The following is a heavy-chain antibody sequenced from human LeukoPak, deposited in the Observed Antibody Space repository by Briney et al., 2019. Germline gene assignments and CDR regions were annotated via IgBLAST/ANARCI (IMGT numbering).Heavy chain of an antibody. J-gene: IGHJ4*02. CDR3: AKCSGTPYSSSLD. CDR1: GFTFSSYA. V-gene: IGHV3-23*01. CDR2: ISGSDGST. D-gene: IGHD6-6*01. Sequence: TGGSLRLSCAASGFTFSSYAMTWVRQAPGKGLEWVSAISGSDGSTYYADSVKGRFTISRDNSKHTLYLQMNSLRAEDTAVYYCAKCSGTPYSSSLDWGQGTLVTVSS.